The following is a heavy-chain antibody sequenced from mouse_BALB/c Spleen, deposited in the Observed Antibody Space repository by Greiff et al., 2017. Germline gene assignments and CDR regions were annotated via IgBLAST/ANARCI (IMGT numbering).Heavy chain of an antibody. CDR2: IWAGGST. J-gene: IGHJ2*01. CDR1: GFSLTSYG. Sequence: VQLVESGPGLVAPSQSLSITCTVSGFSLTSYGVHWVRQPPGKGLEWLGVIWAGGSTNYNSALMSRLSISKDNSKSQVFLKMNSLQTDDTAMYYCARERGGSLDYWGQGTTLTVSS. V-gene: IGHV2-9*02. CDR3: ARERGGSLDY. D-gene: IGHD1-1*01.